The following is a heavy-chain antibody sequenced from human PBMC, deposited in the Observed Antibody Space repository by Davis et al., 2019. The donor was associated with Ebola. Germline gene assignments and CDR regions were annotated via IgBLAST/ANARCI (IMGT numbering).Heavy chain of an antibody. CDR3: AKDFTDSSGYLVPGGY. CDR2: INWNGGST. Sequence: GGSLRLSCAASGFTFDDYAMSWVRQAPGKGLEWVSGINWNGGSTGYADSVKGRFTISRDNSKNTLYLQMNSLRAEDTAVYYCAKDFTDSSGYLVPGGYWGQGTLVTVSS. CDR1: GFTFDDYA. V-gene: IGHV3-20*04. J-gene: IGHJ4*02. D-gene: IGHD3-22*01.